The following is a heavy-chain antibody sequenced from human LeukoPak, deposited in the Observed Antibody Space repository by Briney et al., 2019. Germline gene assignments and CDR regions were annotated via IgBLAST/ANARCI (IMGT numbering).Heavy chain of an antibody. CDR2: ISYDGSNK. V-gene: IGHV3-30*18. Sequence: GRSLRLSCAASGFTFSSYGMHWVRQAPGKGLEWVAVISYDGSNKYYADSVKGRFTISRDNSKNTLYLQMNSLRAEDTAVYCCAKDERGYSGYWGQGTLVTVSS. CDR3: AKDERGYSGY. CDR1: GFTFSSYG. J-gene: IGHJ4*02. D-gene: IGHD5-12*01.